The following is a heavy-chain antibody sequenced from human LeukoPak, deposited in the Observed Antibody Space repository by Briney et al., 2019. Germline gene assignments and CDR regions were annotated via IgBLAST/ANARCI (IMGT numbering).Heavy chain of an antibody. CDR1: GYTFTGYY. J-gene: IGHJ6*03. D-gene: IGHD3-3*01. Sequence: ASVKVSCKASGYTFTGYYMHWVRQAPGQGLEWMGWINPNSGGTNYAQKFQGRVTMTRDTSISTAYMELSRLRSGDTAVYYCARGPGVLEWVNYYMDVWGKGTTVTVSS. CDR2: INPNSGGT. V-gene: IGHV1-2*02. CDR3: ARGPGVLEWVNYYMDV.